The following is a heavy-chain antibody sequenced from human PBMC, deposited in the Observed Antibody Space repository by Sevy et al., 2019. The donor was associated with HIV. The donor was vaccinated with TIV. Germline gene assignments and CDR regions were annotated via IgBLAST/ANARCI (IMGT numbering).Heavy chain of an antibody. CDR3: AGQNFVVGVAATYNWFDP. CDR2: IYYSGST. V-gene: IGHV4-39*01. CDR1: GGSISSSSYY. Sequence: SETLSLTCTVSGGSISSSSYYWGWIRQPPGKGLEWIGSIYYSGSTYYNPSLKSRVTISVDTSKNQFSLKLSSVTAADTAGYYCAGQNFVVGVAATYNWFDPWGQGTLVTVSS. J-gene: IGHJ5*02. D-gene: IGHD2-15*01.